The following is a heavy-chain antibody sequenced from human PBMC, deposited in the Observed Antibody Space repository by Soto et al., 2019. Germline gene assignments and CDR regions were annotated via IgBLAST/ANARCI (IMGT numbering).Heavy chain of an antibody. D-gene: IGHD5-18*01. CDR2: INPSGGST. CDR1: GYTFTSYY. CDR3: ARVGGVDTAMAYFDY. V-gene: IGHV1-46*01. Sequence: QVQLVQSGAEVKKPGASVKVSCKASGYTFTSYYMHWVRQAPGQGLEWMGIINPSGGSTSYAQKFQGSVTMTRDTSTSTVYMELSSLRSEDTAVYYCARVGGVDTAMAYFDYWGQGTLVTVSS. J-gene: IGHJ4*02.